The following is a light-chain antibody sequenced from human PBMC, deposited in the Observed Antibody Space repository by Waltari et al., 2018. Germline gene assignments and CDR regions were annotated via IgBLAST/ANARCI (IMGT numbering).Light chain of an antibody. Sequence: DIVMTQSPDSLALSLGERPTINCKSSQSVLYSSNNKNYLAWYQHKPGQPPKLPIYWASTRESGVPDRFSGSGSGTDFTLTISSLQAEDVAVYYCQQYYSTPHTFGQGTKLEIK. CDR2: WAS. CDR1: QSVLYSSNNKNY. CDR3: QQYYSTPHT. V-gene: IGKV4-1*01. J-gene: IGKJ2*01.